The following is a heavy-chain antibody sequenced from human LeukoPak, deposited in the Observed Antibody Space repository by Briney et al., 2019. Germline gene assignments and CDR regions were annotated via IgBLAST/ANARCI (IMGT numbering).Heavy chain of an antibody. CDR1: GYTFTGYY. CDR2: INPNSGGT. J-gene: IGHJ4*02. V-gene: IGHV1-2*06. D-gene: IGHD5-18*01. CDR3: ALPYTKEWIQLWFDYFDY. Sequence: GASVKVSCKASGYTFTGYYMHWVRQAPGQGLEWMGRINPNSGGTNYAQKFQGRVTMTRDTSISTAYMELSRLRSDDTAVYYCALPYTKEWIQLWFDYFDYWGQGTLVTVSS.